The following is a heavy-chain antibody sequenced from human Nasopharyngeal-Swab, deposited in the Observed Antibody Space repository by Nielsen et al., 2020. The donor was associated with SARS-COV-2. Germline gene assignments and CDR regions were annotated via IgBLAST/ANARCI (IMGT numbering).Heavy chain of an antibody. CDR1: GFTFSSYW. V-gene: IGHV3-74*01. D-gene: IGHD3-10*01. Sequence: GESLKISCAASGFTFSSYWMHWVRQVPGKGLVWASRINRDGSSTNFADSVKGRFTISRDNAKNTLFLQMNSLRAEDTAVYYCARDPFGGARFDYWGQGTLVTVSS. CDR2: INRDGSST. J-gene: IGHJ4*02. CDR3: ARDPFGGARFDY.